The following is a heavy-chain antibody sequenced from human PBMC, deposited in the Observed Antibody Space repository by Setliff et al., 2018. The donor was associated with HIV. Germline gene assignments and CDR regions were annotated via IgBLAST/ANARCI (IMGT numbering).Heavy chain of an antibody. Sequence: KPSETLSLTCSISGGSISNYYWVWIRQSPGKGLEWIGHIHYGGGTYYNPSLESRVSISRDTSKNQFSLNLRDVTADDTALYYCARAVIRREDRGMWTKLWSAPNHMDVWGKGITVTVSS. D-gene: IGHD3-10*01. CDR3: ARAVIRREDRGMWTKLWSAPNHMDV. V-gene: IGHV4-59*01. CDR2: IHYGGGT. J-gene: IGHJ6*03. CDR1: GGSISNYY.